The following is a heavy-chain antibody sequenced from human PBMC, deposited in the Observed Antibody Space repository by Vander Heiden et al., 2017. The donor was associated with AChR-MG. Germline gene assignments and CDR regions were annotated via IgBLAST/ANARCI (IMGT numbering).Heavy chain of an antibody. D-gene: IGHD6-6*01. J-gene: IGHJ4*02. CDR3: ARRTGEGAARLYYFDY. Sequence: QLQLQESGPGLVKPSETLSLTCTVSGGSISSSSYYWGWIRQPPGKGLEWIGSIYYSGSTYYNPSLKSRVTISVDTSKNQFSLKLSSVTAADTAVYYCARRTGEGAARLYYFDYWGQGTLVTVSS. CDR1: GGSISSSSYY. CDR2: IYYSGST. V-gene: IGHV4-39*01.